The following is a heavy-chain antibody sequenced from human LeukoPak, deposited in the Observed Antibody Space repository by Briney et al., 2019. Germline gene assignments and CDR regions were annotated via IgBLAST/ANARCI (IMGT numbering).Heavy chain of an antibody. J-gene: IGHJ3*02. V-gene: IGHV3-66*01. CDR2: IYSGGST. Sequence: PGGSLRLSCAASGFTVSSNCMSWVRQAPGKGLEWVSFIYSGGSTYYADSVKGRFTSSRDNSKNTLYLQMNSLRAEDTAVYYCARAYQRGSGWYGDAFDIWGQGTMVTVSS. CDR3: ARAYQRGSGWYGDAFDI. CDR1: GFTVSSNC. D-gene: IGHD6-19*01.